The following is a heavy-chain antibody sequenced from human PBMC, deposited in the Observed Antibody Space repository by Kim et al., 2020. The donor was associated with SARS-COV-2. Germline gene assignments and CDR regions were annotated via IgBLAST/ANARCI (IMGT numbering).Heavy chain of an antibody. Sequence: SRVTISVDTSKNQFSLKLSSVTAADTAVYYCARLYCSGGSCYLPFWYFDLWGRGTLVTVSS. J-gene: IGHJ2*01. CDR3: ARLYCSGGSCYLPFWYFDL. V-gene: IGHV4-39*07. D-gene: IGHD2-15*01.